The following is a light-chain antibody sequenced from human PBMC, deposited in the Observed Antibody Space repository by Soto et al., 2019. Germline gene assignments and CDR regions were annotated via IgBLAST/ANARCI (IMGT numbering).Light chain of an antibody. V-gene: IGKV1-27*01. CDR1: QGISKY. CDR2: AAS. CDR3: QKYNSAPRT. Sequence: DIQMTQSPPSLSASVGDRVAITCRASQGISKYLAWYQQKPGKVPKLLIYAASTLQSGVPSRFSGSGSGTDFTLTISSLQPEDVATYYCQKYNSAPRTFGGGTKVDIK. J-gene: IGKJ4*01.